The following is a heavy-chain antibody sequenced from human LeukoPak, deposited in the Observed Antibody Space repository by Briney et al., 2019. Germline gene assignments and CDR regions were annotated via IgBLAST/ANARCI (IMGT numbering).Heavy chain of an antibody. D-gene: IGHD5-12*01. CDR1: GFTFSSYW. CDR3: ARDYSGYSGYFQH. Sequence: GGSLRLSCAASGFTFSSYWMSWVRQAPGKGLEWVANIKQDGSEKYYVDFVKGRFTISRDNAKNSLYLQMNSLRAEDTAVYYCARDYSGYSGYFQHWGQGTLVTVSS. V-gene: IGHV3-7*01. J-gene: IGHJ1*01. CDR2: IKQDGSEK.